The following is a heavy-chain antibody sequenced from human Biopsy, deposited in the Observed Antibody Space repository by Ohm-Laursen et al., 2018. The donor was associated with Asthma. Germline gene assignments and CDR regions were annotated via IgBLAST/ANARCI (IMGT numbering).Heavy chain of an antibody. Sequence: APVKVSCKSLGGTFNTYVIGWVRQAPGQGLEWMGGINSVFGTTTYPQKFQDRVTITADDSTSTVFMELSSLRSEDTAVYYCARKAGSCISRTCYSLDFWGQGTLVTVSS. CDR3: ARKAGSCISRTCYSLDF. D-gene: IGHD2-2*01. CDR2: INSVFGTT. CDR1: GGTFNTYV. V-gene: IGHV1-69*13. J-gene: IGHJ4*02.